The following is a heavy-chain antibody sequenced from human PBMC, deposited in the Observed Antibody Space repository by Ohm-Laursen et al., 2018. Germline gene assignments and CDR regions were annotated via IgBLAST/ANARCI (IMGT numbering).Heavy chain of an antibody. CDR2: IIPIFGTA. D-gene: IGHD3-22*01. CDR1: GGTFSSYA. J-gene: IGHJ5*02. CDR3: ARVQGYYDRPFDP. Sequence: GASVKVSCKVSGGTFSSYAISWVRQAPGQGLEWMGGIIPIFGTANYAQKFQGRVTITADESTSTAYMELSSLRSEDTAVYYCARVQGYYDRPFDPWGQGTLVTVSS. V-gene: IGHV1-69*13.